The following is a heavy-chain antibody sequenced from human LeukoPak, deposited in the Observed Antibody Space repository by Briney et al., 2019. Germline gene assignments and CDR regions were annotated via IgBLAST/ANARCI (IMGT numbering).Heavy chain of an antibody. Sequence: PSVKVSCKASGYTFTGYYMHWVRQAPGQGLEWMGWINPNSGGTNYAQKFQGRVTMTRDTSIRTAYMDLSRLRSDDTAVYYCARVRAYSSGWNFDYWGQGTLVTVSS. J-gene: IGHJ4*02. CDR3: ARVRAYSSGWNFDY. D-gene: IGHD6-19*01. CDR1: GYTFTGYY. V-gene: IGHV1-2*02. CDR2: INPNSGGT.